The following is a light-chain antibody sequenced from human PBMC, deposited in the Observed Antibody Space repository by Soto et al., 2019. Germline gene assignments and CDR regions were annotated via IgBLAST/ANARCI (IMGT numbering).Light chain of an antibody. Sequence: EIVLTQSPATLSSFPGDRVTLSCRASQYINTRLAWYQHRPGQYPRLLIYQTSIRAAGIPARFSASGTGTDFNLTISRLQSEDFAVYYCHQYDDGTYTFGQGTKVDIK. V-gene: IGKV3D-15*01. CDR3: HQYDDGTYT. J-gene: IGKJ2*01. CDR1: QYINTR. CDR2: QTS.